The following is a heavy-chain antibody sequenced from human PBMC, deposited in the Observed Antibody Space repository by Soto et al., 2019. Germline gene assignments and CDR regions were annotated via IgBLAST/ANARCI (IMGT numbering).Heavy chain of an antibody. CDR2: INHSGST. Sequence: SETLSLTCAVYGGSFSGYYWSWIRQPPGKGLEWIGEINHSGSTNYNPSLKSRVTISVDTSKNQFSLKLSSVTAADTAVYYCARVGLYDFWSGYFTFDPWGQGTLVTVSS. J-gene: IGHJ5*02. CDR3: ARVGLYDFWSGYFTFDP. CDR1: GGSFSGYY. V-gene: IGHV4-34*01. D-gene: IGHD3-3*01.